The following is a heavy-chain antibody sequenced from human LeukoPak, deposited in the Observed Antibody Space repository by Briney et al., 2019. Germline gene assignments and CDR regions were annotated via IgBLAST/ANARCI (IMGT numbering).Heavy chain of an antibody. CDR3: AKSNGYGLVDI. CDR2: IYTSGST. V-gene: IGHV4-4*07. D-gene: IGHD3-10*01. J-gene: IGHJ3*02. CDR1: GGSISSYY. Sequence: PSETLSLTCTVSGGSISSYYWSWIRQPAGRGLEWIGRIYTSGSTNYNPSLKSRVTISLDTSRNQFSLKLNSVTAADTAVYYCAKSNGYGLVDIWGQGTMVTVSS.